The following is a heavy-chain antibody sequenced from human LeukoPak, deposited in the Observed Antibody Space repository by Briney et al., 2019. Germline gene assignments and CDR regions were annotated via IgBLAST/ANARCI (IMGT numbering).Heavy chain of an antibody. D-gene: IGHD2-15*01. CDR3: AKGHRLCSSGNCNSQVDS. CDR2: ISGSGTAT. V-gene: IGHV3-23*01. J-gene: IGHJ5*01. CDR1: GFTFSVAA. Sequence: PGGSLRLSCAASGFTFSVAAMTWVRQAPGKGLVWISTISGSGTATHYADSVKGRFTISRDNSKNTLYLQMNSLRADDTAAYYCAKGHRLCSSGNCNSQVDSWGHGTLVIVPS.